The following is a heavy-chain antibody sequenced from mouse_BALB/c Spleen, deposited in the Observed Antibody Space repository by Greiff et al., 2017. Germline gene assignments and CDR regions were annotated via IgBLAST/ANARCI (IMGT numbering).Heavy chain of an antibody. V-gene: IGHV3-6*02. Sequence: EVKLMESGPGLVKPSQSLSLTCSVTGYSITSGYYWNWIRQFPGNKLEWMGYISYDGSNNYNPSLKNRISITRDTSKNQFFLKLNSVTTEDTATYYCARGNDGYDVNFDYWGQGTTLTVSS. CDR2: ISYDGSN. CDR1: GYSITSGYY. D-gene: IGHD2-2*01. CDR3: ARGNDGYDVNFDY. J-gene: IGHJ2*01.